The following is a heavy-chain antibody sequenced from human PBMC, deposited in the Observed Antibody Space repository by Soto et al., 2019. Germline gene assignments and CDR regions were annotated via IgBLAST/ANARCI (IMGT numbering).Heavy chain of an antibody. CDR2: IPQDGVDG. CDR3: ARDHLILPAHDFFYGSDV. CDR1: GFIFSMYS. V-gene: IGHV3-7*03. D-gene: IGHD2-21*02. J-gene: IGHJ6*02. Sequence: LRLSCEVSGFIFSMYSMSWVRQTPWKGLEWVAKIPQDGVDGHYADAVKGRFTISRDNGKNSLYLQMNNLRAEDTAVYYCARDHLILPAHDFFYGSDVWGRGATVTVSS.